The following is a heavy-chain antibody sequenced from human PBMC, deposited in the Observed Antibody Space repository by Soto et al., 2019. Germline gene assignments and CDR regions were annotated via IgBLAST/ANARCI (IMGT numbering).Heavy chain of an antibody. CDR1: GFTFSSYA. D-gene: IGHD3-22*01. CDR3: EKDKGQYSDNSGCDY. J-gene: IGHJ4*02. Sequence: GGSLRRSCAASGFTFSSYAMTWVRQAPGKGLEWVSAVSGSGSSTYYADSVRGRFTISRDNSKNTLYLQMNRLRAEDTAVYYCEKDKGQYSDNSGCDYWGQGTLVTVSS. CDR2: VSGSGSST. V-gene: IGHV3-23*01.